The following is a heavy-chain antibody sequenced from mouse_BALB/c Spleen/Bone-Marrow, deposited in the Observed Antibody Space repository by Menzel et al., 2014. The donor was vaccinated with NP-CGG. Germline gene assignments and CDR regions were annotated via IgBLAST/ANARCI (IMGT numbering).Heavy chain of an antibody. D-gene: IGHD1-1*01. CDR1: GFDFSRYW. CDR3: ARLGYYAHFAY. V-gene: IGHV4-1*02. CDR2: INPDSSTI. Sequence: EVMLVESGGGLAQPGGSLKLSCAASGFDFSRYWMSWVRQAPGQGLEWIGEINPDSSTINYTPSLKDKFIISRDNAKNTLYLQMSKVRSEDTALYFCARLGYYAHFAYWAQGTLVPVSP. J-gene: IGHJ3*01.